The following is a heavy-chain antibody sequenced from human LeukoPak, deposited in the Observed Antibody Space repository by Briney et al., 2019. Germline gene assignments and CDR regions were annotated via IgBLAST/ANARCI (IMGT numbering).Heavy chain of an antibody. CDR2: IYYTGST. D-gene: IGHD2-15*01. Sequence: SETLSLTCTASGGSISTYYWTWIRQPPGKGLEWIGYIYYTGSTKYNPSLQSRVTISVDTSKNQFSLKLTSVTAADTAVYYCAGRTVVVATNHDAFDVWGQGTMVTVSS. CDR1: GGSISTYY. J-gene: IGHJ3*01. V-gene: IGHV4-59*01. CDR3: AGRTVVVATNHDAFDV.